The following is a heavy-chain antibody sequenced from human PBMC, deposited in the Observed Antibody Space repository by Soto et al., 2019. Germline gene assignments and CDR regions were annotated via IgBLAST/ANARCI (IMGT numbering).Heavy chain of an antibody. CDR2: ISASNGNT. CDR1: GYTFTSYG. Sequence: ASVKVSCKASGYTFTSYGISWVRQAPGQGLEWMGWISASNGNTNYAQKLQGRVTMTTDTSTSTAYTERRSLRSDDTAVYYCARDPYYDFWSGPQYYYYGMDVWGQGTTVTVSS. D-gene: IGHD3-3*01. V-gene: IGHV1-18*04. CDR3: ARDPYYDFWSGPQYYYYGMDV. J-gene: IGHJ6*02.